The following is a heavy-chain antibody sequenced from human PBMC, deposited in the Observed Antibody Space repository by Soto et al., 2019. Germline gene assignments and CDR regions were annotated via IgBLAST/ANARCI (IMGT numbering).Heavy chain of an antibody. CDR1: GLPVNSAY. V-gene: IGHV3-53*01. Sequence: EVQRVKSGGGLIKPGGSLRLSCAAPGLPVNSAYMNWIRRTPGKGLEWVAFINNGESTHYADSVKGRFTISSDRSKNTLYLQMNSLRIEDTAVYYCARDGRGLGKLSLFEYWGQGTLVTVSS. J-gene: IGHJ4*02. CDR2: INNGEST. D-gene: IGHD3-16*01. CDR3: ARDGRGLGKLSLFEY.